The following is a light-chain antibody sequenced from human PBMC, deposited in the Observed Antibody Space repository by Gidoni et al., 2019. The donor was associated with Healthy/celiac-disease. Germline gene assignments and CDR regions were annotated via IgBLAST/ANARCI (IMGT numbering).Light chain of an antibody. J-gene: IGKJ1*01. V-gene: IGKV1-39*01. CDR1: QSIISC. CDR2: AAS. CDR3: QQCYSTPST. Sequence: DIQLTQSPSSLSASVGDRVTITCRASQSIISCVNWYQQKPGKAPKLLIYAASSLESGVPSRFSGSGSGTDFTLTISSLQPEDFATYYCQQCYSTPSTFXQXTKVEIK.